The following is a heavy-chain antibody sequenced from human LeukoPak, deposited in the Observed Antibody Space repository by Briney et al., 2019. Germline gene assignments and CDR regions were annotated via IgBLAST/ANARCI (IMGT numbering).Heavy chain of an antibody. Sequence: SVKVSCKASGFTFTSSAVQWVRQARGQRLEWIGWIVVGSGNTNYAQKFQERVTITRDMSTSTAYMELSSLRSEDTAVYYCASEYCGGDCYPSAFDIWGQGTMVTVSS. D-gene: IGHD2-21*02. CDR1: GFTFTSSA. J-gene: IGHJ3*02. CDR3: ASEYCGGDCYPSAFDI. CDR2: IVVGSGNT. V-gene: IGHV1-58*01.